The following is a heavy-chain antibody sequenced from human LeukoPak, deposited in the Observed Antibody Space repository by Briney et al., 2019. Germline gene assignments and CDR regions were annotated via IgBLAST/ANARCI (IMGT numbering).Heavy chain of an antibody. Sequence: ASVKVSCKASGYTFTSYGISWVRQAPGQGLEWMGWISAYNGNTNYAQKLQGRVTMTTDTSTSTAYMELRSLRSDDTAVYYCARGTTLGRDYGGHSPLRYWGQGTLVTVSS. CDR3: ARGTTLGRDYGGHSPLRY. D-gene: IGHD4-23*01. CDR1: GYTFTSYG. J-gene: IGHJ4*02. V-gene: IGHV1-18*01. CDR2: ISAYNGNT.